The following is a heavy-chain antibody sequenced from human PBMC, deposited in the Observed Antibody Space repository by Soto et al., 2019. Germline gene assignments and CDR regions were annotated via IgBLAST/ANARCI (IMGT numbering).Heavy chain of an antibody. D-gene: IGHD2-15*01. Sequence: GASVKVSCKVSGYTLTELSMHWVRQAPGKGLEWMGGFDPEDGETIYAQKFQGRVTMTEDTSTDTAYMELSSLRSEDTAVYYCATGIVVVVAATQVAAEYFQHWGQGTLVTVSS. V-gene: IGHV1-24*01. CDR3: ATGIVVVVAATQVAAEYFQH. J-gene: IGHJ1*01. CDR1: GYTLTELS. CDR2: FDPEDGET.